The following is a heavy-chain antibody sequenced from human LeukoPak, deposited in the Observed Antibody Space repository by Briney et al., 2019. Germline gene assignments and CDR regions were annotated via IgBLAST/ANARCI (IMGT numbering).Heavy chain of an antibody. CDR2: IWYDGSNK. J-gene: IGHJ4*02. D-gene: IGHD6-13*01. Sequence: PGRSLRLSCAASGFTFSSYGMHWVRQAPGKGLEWVAVIWYDGSNKYYADSVKGRFTSSRDNSKNTLYLQMNSLRAEDTAVYYCAKAGSNSWYGYEYYFDYWGQGTLVTVSS. CDR3: AKAGSNSWYGYEYYFDY. V-gene: IGHV3-33*06. CDR1: GFTFSSYG.